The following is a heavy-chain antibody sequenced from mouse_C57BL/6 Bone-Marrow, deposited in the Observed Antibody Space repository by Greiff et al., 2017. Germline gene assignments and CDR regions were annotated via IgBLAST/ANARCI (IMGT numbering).Heavy chain of an antibody. CDR2: IDPANGNT. J-gene: IGHJ4*01. D-gene: IGHD2-4*01. CDR3: ARKGVYDYDGWDYYAMDY. Sequence: VQLKESVAELVRPGASVKLSCTASGFNIKNTYMHWVKQRPEQGLEWIGRIDPANGNTKYAPKFQGKATITADTSSNTAYLQLSSLTSEDTAIYYCARKGVYDYDGWDYYAMDYWGQGTSVTVSS. CDR1: GFNIKNTY. V-gene: IGHV14-3*01.